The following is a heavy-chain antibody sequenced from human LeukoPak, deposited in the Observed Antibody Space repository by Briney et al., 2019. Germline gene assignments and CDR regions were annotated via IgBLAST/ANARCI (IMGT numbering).Heavy chain of an antibody. D-gene: IGHD5-12*01. CDR3: ARVHSGYDGLDY. CDR2: IYHSGST. Sequence: SETLSLTCTVSGYSISSGYYWGWIRQPPGKGLEWIGSIYHSGSTYYNPSLKSRVTISVDTSKNQFSLKLSSVTAADTAVYYCARVHSGYDGLDYWGQGTLVTVSS. V-gene: IGHV4-38-2*02. J-gene: IGHJ4*02. CDR1: GYSISSGYY.